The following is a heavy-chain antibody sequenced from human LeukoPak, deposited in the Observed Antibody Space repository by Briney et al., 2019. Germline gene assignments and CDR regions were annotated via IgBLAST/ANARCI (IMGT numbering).Heavy chain of an antibody. CDR3: ARAGLWFGELLRFSRYYYMDV. V-gene: IGHV3-30*02. CDR1: GFTFSSYD. J-gene: IGHJ6*03. CDR2: IRYDGSNK. D-gene: IGHD3-10*01. Sequence: PGGSLRLSCAASGFTFSSYDIHWVRQAPGKGLEWVAFIRYDGSNKYYADSVRGRFTISRDNAKNSLYLQMNSLRAEDTAVYYCARAGLWFGELLRFSRYYYMDVWGKGTTVTISS.